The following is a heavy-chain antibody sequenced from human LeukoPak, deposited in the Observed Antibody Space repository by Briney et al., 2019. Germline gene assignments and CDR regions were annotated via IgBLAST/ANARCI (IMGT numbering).Heavy chain of an antibody. J-gene: IGHJ4*02. CDR1: GFTFDDYA. D-gene: IGHD4-11*01. CDR3: AKESSSSQGMTTSYFDY. Sequence: GRSLRLSCAASGFTFDDYAMHWVRQAPGKGLEWVSGISWNSGSIGYADSVKGRFTISRDNAKNSLYLQMNSLRAEDMALYYCAKESSSSQGMTTSYFDYWGQGTLVTVSS. CDR2: ISWNSGSI. V-gene: IGHV3-9*03.